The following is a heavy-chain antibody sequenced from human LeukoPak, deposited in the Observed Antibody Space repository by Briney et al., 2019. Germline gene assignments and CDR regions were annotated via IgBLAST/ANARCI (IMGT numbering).Heavy chain of an antibody. CDR1: GFTFSLYW. V-gene: IGHV3-49*04. Sequence: GGSLRLSCAASGFTFSLYWMTWVRQSPGKGLEWVGFIASETYGGTAEYAASVKGRFTISRDDSKSIAYLQMNSLKTEDTAVYYCTRDQTPYYWGQGTLVTVSS. CDR3: TRDQTPYY. CDR2: IASETYGGTA. J-gene: IGHJ4*02.